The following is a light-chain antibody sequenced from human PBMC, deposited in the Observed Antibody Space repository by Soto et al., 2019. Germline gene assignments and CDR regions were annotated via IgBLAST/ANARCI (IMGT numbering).Light chain of an antibody. Sequence: EIVLTQSPGTLSLSPGERATLSCRASQSVSSSYLAWYQQKPGQAPRLLIYGASSRATGIPDRFSGSGSGTDFTLTISRLEPEDLAVYYCQQYGSSPPWTFGKGTKVEIK. J-gene: IGKJ1*01. CDR1: QSVSSSY. CDR2: GAS. V-gene: IGKV3-20*01. CDR3: QQYGSSPPWT.